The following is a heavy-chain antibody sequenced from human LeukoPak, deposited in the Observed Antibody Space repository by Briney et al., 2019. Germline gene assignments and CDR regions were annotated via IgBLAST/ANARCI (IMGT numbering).Heavy chain of an antibody. CDR1: GYTFTSYG. Sequence: ASVKVSCKASGYTFTSYGITWVRQAPGQGLEWMGWISVYNGNTNYAQKLQGRVTMTTDTSTSTAYMELRSLRSDDTAIYYCARDREEAGQKLTDYWGQGTLVTVSS. CDR3: ARDREEAGQKLTDY. J-gene: IGHJ4*02. V-gene: IGHV1-18*01. D-gene: IGHD6-13*01. CDR2: ISVYNGNT.